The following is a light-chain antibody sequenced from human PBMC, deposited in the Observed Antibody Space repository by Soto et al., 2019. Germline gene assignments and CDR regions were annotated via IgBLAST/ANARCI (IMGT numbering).Light chain of an antibody. V-gene: IGKV3-15*01. Sequence: EIVRTQSQDTLSVSPGEIATRSCRASQSLGSNLAWYQQNPGQAPRLLIYGAYTRATGIPARFSGSVSGTEFTLTISSLQSEDFAVYYCQQYNNWPFPFGQGTRLEIK. CDR1: QSLGSN. CDR3: QQYNNWPFP. J-gene: IGKJ5*01. CDR2: GAY.